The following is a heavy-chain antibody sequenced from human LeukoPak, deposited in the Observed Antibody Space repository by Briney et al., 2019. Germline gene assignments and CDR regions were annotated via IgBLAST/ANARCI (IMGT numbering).Heavy chain of an antibody. CDR3: ARVRFYYSSSWYSAPRVYYYMDV. D-gene: IGHD6-13*01. J-gene: IGHJ6*03. V-gene: IGHV4-34*01. CDR2: INHSGST. CDR1: GGSFSGYY. Sequence: PSETLSLTCAVYGGSFSGYYWSWIRQPPGKGLEWIGEINHSGSTNYNPSLKSRVTISVDTSKNQFSLKLSSVTAADTAVYYCARVRFYYSSSWYSAPRVYYYMDVWGKGATVTVSS.